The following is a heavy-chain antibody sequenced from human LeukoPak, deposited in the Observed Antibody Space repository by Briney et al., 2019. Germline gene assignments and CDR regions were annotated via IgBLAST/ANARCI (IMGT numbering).Heavy chain of an antibody. Sequence: SETLSLTCSVSGGSIRSYYWSWIRQPPGKGLEWIGYIYYSGTTKYNPSLKSRVTMLVDTSKNQLSLKLSSVTAAHTAVYYCARLLEYCSSASCIWDSFDPWGQGTLVTVSS. J-gene: IGHJ5*02. V-gene: IGHV4-59*01. CDR1: GGSIRSYY. CDR2: IYYSGTT. D-gene: IGHD2-2*01. CDR3: ARLLEYCSSASCIWDSFDP.